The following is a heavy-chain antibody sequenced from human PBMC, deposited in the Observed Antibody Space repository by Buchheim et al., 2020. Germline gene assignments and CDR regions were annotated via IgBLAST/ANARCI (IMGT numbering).Heavy chain of an antibody. J-gene: IGHJ4*02. Sequence: QVQLVQSGAEVKKPGSSVKGSCKSSGGTFSSYTISWVRQAPGQGLEWMGKIIPIFGVAKYAQRFRDRVTITADKSTSTAYMELSSLRSEDTAVYYCARDRNYYDSNGLPYWGQGTL. CDR3: ARDRNYYDSNGLPY. V-gene: IGHV1-69*08. CDR1: GGTFSSYT. D-gene: IGHD3-22*01. CDR2: IIPIFGVA.